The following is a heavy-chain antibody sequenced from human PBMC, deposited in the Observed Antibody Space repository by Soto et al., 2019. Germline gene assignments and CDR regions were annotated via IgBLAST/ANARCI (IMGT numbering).Heavy chain of an antibody. CDR2: ISDSGGST. D-gene: IGHD2-2*01. CDR1: GFTFSSYA. V-gene: IGHV3-23*01. J-gene: IGHJ4*02. Sequence: EVQVLESGGGLVQPGGSLRLSCAASGFTFSSYAMNWVRQAPGKGLEWVSAISDSGGSTYYADSVKGRFTFSRDNSKNTLYLQMNSLRAEDTAVYYCAKGYCSSTSCSRGYFDYWGRRTLVTVSS. CDR3: AKGYCSSTSCSRGYFDY.